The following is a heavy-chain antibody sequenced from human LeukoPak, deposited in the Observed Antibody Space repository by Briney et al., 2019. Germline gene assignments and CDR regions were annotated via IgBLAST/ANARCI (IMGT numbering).Heavy chain of an antibody. Sequence: GGSLRLSCVASGSSFSFYWMNWVRQAAGKGLEWVANMNHDGSEKYYIDSVKGRITISRDNAKNSLYLQMNNLRAEDTAVYYCARDLLFCGGPTCYRTGDDSWGQGTLVTVSS. V-gene: IGHV3-7*01. CDR2: MNHDGSEK. J-gene: IGHJ4*02. CDR3: ARDLLFCGGPTCYRTGDDS. CDR1: GSSFSFYW. D-gene: IGHD2-2*02.